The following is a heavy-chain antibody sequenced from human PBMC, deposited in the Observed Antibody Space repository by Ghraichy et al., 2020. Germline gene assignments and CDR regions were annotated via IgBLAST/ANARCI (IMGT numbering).Heavy chain of an antibody. D-gene: IGHD6-19*01. CDR1: EFTFSNYA. CDR2: ISYDGSNK. J-gene: IGHJ4*02. CDR3: ARVPVAVVGIMFDY. Sequence: GGSLRLSCVASEFTFSNYAMHWVRQAPGKGLEWVAVISYDGSNKYYADSVKGRFTISRDNSKNTLYLQMNSLRAEDTAVYYCARVPVAVVGIMFDYWGQGTRVTVSS. V-gene: IGHV3-30*04.